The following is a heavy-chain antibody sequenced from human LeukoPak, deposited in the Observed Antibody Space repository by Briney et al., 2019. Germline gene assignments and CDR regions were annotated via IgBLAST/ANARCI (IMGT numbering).Heavy chain of an antibody. CDR2: IRSKAYGGIT. CDR3: TRNSDYDAFDI. J-gene: IGHJ3*02. Sequence: PGGSLRLSCTASGFTFGDYAMSWFRQAPGKGREWVGFIRSKAYGGITEYAASVNGIFTISRDDSKSIAYLQMNSLKTEDTAVYYCTRNSDYDAFDIWGQGTMVTVSS. CDR1: GFTFGDYA. D-gene: IGHD4-11*01. V-gene: IGHV3-49*03.